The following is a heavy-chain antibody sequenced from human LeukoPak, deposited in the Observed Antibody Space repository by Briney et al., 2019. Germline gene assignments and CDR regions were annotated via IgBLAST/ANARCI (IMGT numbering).Heavy chain of an antibody. CDR2: ISANDGNT. V-gene: IGHV1-18*01. CDR3: ARESHVTREDY. Sequence: ASVEVSCKASGYTFTSYGISWVRQAPGQGLEWMGWISANDGNTGYPQKLQGRVTMTTDTSTSTAYMELRSLRSDDTAVYYCARESHVTREDYWGQGTLVTVSS. CDR1: GYTFTSYG. J-gene: IGHJ4*02. D-gene: IGHD3-10*01.